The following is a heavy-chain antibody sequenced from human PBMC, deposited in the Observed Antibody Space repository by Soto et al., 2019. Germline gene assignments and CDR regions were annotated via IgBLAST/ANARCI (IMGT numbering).Heavy chain of an antibody. J-gene: IGHJ4*02. CDR1: GFTFSSYS. Sequence: PGASLRVSWAVLGFTFSSYSMNWVLQAPGKGLEWVSSISSSSSYIYYADSVKGRFTISRDNSKSTMYLQMNSLRAEDTALYYCAKSNRPTAPFDYWGLGTLVTVSS. D-gene: IGHD4-4*01. V-gene: IGHV3-21*04. CDR2: ISSSSSYI. CDR3: AKSNRPTAPFDY.